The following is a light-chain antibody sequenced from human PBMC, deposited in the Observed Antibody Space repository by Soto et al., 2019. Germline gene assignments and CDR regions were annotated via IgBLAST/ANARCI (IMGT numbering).Light chain of an antibody. V-gene: IGKV3-20*01. CDR1: QSVSGTY. CDR3: QQYGTLRWS. J-gene: IGKJ1*01. Sequence: EIVLTQSPGTLSLSPGERATLSCRASQSVSGTYLAWYQQKPGQAPRLLIYGASSRATGIPDRFSGSGSGTDFTLTISRLEPEDFAVYYCQQYGTLRWSFGQGTKVEIK. CDR2: GAS.